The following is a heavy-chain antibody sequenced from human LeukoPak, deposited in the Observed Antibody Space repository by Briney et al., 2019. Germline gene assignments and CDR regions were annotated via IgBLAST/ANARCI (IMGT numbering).Heavy chain of an antibody. V-gene: IGHV3-33*06. D-gene: IGHD2-2*01. Sequence: PEGSLRLSCAASGFTFSSYGLHWVRQAPGKGLEWVAVIWSDGINENYADSVKGRFTISRDNSKNTVDLQMNSLRVEDTAVYYCAKDYPPEGPNIVVVPGAVYYYMDVWGKGTTVTVSS. CDR1: GFTFSSYG. CDR3: AKDYPPEGPNIVVVPGAVYYYMDV. J-gene: IGHJ6*03. CDR2: IWSDGINE.